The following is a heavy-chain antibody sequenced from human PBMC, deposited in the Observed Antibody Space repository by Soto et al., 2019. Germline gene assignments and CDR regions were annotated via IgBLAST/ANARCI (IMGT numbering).Heavy chain of an antibody. D-gene: IGHD3-22*01. J-gene: IGHJ4*02. V-gene: IGHV3-74*01. CDR3: AIRASYYDSSGYFDY. Sequence: PGGSLRLSCAASGFTLRSYWMHWVRQAPGKGLVWVSRISSDGSSTSYADSVKGRFTISRDNAKNTLYLQMNSLRAEDTAVYYCAIRASYYDSSGYFDYWGQGTLVTVSS. CDR1: GFTLRSYW. CDR2: ISSDGSST.